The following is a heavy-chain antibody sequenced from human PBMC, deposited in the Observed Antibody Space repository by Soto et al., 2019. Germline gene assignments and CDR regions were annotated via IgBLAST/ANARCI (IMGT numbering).Heavy chain of an antibody. CDR3: ARDRSSGWYRDFDY. CDR2: IYYSGST. J-gene: IGHJ4*02. D-gene: IGHD6-19*01. Sequence: SETLSLTCTVSGGSISSYYWSWIRQTPGKGLEWIGYIYYSGSTNYNPSLKSRVTISVDTSKNQFSLKLTSVTAADSALYYCARDRSSGWYRDFDYWGQGTLVTVPQ. V-gene: IGHV4-59*01. CDR1: GGSISSYY.